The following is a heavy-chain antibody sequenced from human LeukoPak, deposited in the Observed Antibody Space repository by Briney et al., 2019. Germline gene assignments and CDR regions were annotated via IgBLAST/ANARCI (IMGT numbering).Heavy chain of an antibody. Sequence: SETLSLTCAVYGGSFSGYYWSWIRQPPGKGLEWIGEINHSGSTNYNPSLKSRVTISVDTSKNQFSLKLSSVTAANTAVYYCARRPYYYDSSGYYWFDPWDQGTLVTVSS. CDR2: INHSGST. CDR1: GGSFSGYY. V-gene: IGHV4-34*01. J-gene: IGHJ5*02. D-gene: IGHD3-22*01. CDR3: ARRPYYYDSSGYYWFDP.